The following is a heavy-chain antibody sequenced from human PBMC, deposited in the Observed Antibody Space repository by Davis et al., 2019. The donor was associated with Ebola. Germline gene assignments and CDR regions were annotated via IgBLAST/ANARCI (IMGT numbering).Heavy chain of an antibody. V-gene: IGHV6-1*01. CDR1: GDSVSSGG. J-gene: IGHJ6*04. D-gene: IGHD3-10*01. CDR2: TYFNSKWYS. Sequence: LRLSCAISGDSVSSGGWNWIRQSPSRGLEWLGRTYFNSKWYSDYAVSVKSRITINPDTSKNQFSLQLNSVTPEDTALYYCARGGFRGGMDVWGEGTTVTVSS. CDR3: ARGGFRGGMDV.